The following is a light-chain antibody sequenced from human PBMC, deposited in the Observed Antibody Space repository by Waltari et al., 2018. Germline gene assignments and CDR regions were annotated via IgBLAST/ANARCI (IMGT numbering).Light chain of an antibody. CDR3: KQSYNTPPWT. CDR1: QSISNI. V-gene: IGKV1-39*01. Sequence: DIQMTQSPSSVSASVVDRVTITCRASQSISNILHWYQQKPGQAPKLLIYAASSLQSWVPSRFSGSGSGTDFTLTISSLQPEDFATYYCKQSYNTPPWTFGQGTKVEI. J-gene: IGKJ1*01. CDR2: AAS.